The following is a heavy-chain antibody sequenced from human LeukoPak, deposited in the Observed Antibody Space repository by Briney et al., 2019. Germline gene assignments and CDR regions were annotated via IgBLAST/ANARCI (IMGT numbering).Heavy chain of an antibody. CDR3: AKRYSYGYPNYYYYYYMDV. J-gene: IGHJ6*03. D-gene: IGHD5-18*01. CDR1: GFTFSDYY. V-gene: IGHV3-11*04. Sequence: GGSLRLSCAASGFTFSDYYMSWIRQAPGKALEWVSYVSSGSSTIYYADSVKGRFTISRDNSKNTLYLQMNSLRAEDTAVYYCAKRYSYGYPNYYYYYYMDVWGKGTTVTISS. CDR2: VSSGSSTI.